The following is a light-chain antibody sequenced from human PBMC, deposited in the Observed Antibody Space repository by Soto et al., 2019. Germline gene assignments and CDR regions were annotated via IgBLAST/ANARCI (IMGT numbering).Light chain of an antibody. CDR2: GNS. CDR1: SSNIGAGYD. V-gene: IGLV1-40*01. CDR3: QAYDGSLSGYV. Sequence: QSVLTQPPSVSGAPGQTVTISCTGSSSNIGAGYDVHWYQQLPGTAPKLLIYGNSNRPSGVPDRFSGSKSGTSAALAITGLQAEDEADYYCQAYDGSLSGYVFGTGTKLTVL. J-gene: IGLJ1*01.